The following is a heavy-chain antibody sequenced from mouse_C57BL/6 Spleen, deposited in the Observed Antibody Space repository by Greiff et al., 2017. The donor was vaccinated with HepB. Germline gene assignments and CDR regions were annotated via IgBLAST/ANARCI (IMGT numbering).Heavy chain of an antibody. CDR1: GYTFTSYW. CDR3: ARSGTTVEGYFDV. V-gene: IGHV1-50*01. J-gene: IGHJ1*03. Sequence: VQLQQPGAELVKPGASVKLSCKASGYTFTSYWMQWVKQRPGQGLEWIGEIDPSDSYTNYNQKFKGKATLTVDTSSSTAYMQLSSLTSEDSAVYYCARSGTTVEGYFDVWGTGTTVTVSS. D-gene: IGHD1-1*01. CDR2: IDPSDSYT.